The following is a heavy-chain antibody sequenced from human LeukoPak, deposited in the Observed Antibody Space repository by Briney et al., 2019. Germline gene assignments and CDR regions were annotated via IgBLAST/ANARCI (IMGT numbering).Heavy chain of an antibody. V-gene: IGHV1-69*06. CDR1: GGTFSSYA. Sequence: GASVKVSCKASGGTFSSYAISWVRQAPGQGLEWMGGIIPIFGTANYAQKFQGRVTITADKSTSTAYMELSSLRSEDTAVYYCARTEGSYDWGGFDYWGQGTLVTVSS. CDR2: IIPIFGTA. CDR3: ARTEGSYDWGGFDY. D-gene: IGHD3-16*01. J-gene: IGHJ4*02.